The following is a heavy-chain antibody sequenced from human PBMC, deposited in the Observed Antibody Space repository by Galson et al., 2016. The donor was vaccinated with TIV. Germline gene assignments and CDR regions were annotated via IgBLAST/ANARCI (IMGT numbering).Heavy chain of an antibody. D-gene: IGHD4-17*01. V-gene: IGHV1-2*02. J-gene: IGHJ4*02. CDR1: GYTFTGYY. CDR2: INPNTGDT. Sequence: SVKVSCKASGYTFTGYYIHWVRQAPGQGLEWMGWINPNTGDTNYAQKFKGRVTMTRDTSITTVYMELTRLRSDDTAVYYCSRFEYGDYVDYWGQGTLVTVSS. CDR3: SRFEYGDYVDY.